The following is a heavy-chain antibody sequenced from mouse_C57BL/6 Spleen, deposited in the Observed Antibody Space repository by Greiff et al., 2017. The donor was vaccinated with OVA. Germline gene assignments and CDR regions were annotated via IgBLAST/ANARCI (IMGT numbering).Heavy chain of an antibody. D-gene: IGHD2-1*01. CDR2: IYPGSGNT. J-gene: IGHJ1*03. CDR1: GYSFTSYY. CDR3: ARNKIGNYVSHWYVDV. Sequence: VKLMESGPELVKPGASVKISCKASGYSFTSYYIHWVKQRPGQGLEWIGWIYPGSGNTKYAAKFKGKATLTAATSSNTAYMQLSSLKSDDSAVYYCARNKIGNYVSHWYVDVWGTGTTVTVSS. V-gene: IGHV1-66*01.